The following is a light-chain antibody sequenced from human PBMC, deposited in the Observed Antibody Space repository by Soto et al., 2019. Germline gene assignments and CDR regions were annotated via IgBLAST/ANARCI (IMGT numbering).Light chain of an antibody. J-gene: IGKJ1*01. CDR2: GAS. Sequence: EVVMTQSPATLSVSPGERVTLSCRASQNVNSDLAWFQQRPGQAPRLLIYGASTGATGTPARFSGSVSGTEFTLTISSLQSEDFAVYYCQQYHLWPKTFGQGTKVDIK. CDR1: QNVNSD. V-gene: IGKV3-15*01. CDR3: QQYHLWPKT.